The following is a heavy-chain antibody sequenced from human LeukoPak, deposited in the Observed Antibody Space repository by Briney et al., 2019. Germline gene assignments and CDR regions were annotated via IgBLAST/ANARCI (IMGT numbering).Heavy chain of an antibody. D-gene: IGHD6-13*01. CDR2: ISAYNGNT. Sequence: ASVKVSCKASGYTFTSYGISWVRQAPGQGLEWMGWISAYNGNTNYAQKLQGRVTMTTDTSTSTTYMELRSLRSDDTAAYYCASGYPPFVFDYWGQGTLVTVSS. V-gene: IGHV1-18*04. CDR1: GYTFTSYG. CDR3: ASGYPPFVFDY. J-gene: IGHJ4*02.